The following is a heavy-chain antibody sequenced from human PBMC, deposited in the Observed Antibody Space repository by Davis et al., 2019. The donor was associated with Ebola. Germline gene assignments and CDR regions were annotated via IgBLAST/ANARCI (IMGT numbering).Heavy chain of an antibody. CDR2: IKPDGSVK. J-gene: IGHJ6*03. CDR3: ATFNWYYMDV. V-gene: IGHV3-7*03. CDR1: GLTFESYW. Sequence: GESLKISCAASGLTFESYWMTWVRQSPGKGLEWEANIKPDGSVKGYVDSLRGRFTISRDNAKNSLFLQMNSLRAEDTAVYFCATFNWYYMDVWGKGTRVTVSS. D-gene: IGHD5-24*01.